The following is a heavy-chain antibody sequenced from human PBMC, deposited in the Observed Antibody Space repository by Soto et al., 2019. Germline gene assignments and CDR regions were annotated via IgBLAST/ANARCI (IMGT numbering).Heavy chain of an antibody. D-gene: IGHD2-21*02. CDR2: IIPILGIA. V-gene: IGHV1-69*02. J-gene: IGHJ2*01. CDR3: ASITYCGGDCYHWYFDL. CDR1: GGTFSSYT. Sequence: QVQLVQSGAEVKKPGSSVKVSCKASGGTFSSYTISWVRQAPGQGLEWMGRIIPILGIANYAQKFQGRVTITADKSTSTAYMELSSLRSEDTAVYYCASITYCGGDCYHWYFDLWGRGTLVTVSS.